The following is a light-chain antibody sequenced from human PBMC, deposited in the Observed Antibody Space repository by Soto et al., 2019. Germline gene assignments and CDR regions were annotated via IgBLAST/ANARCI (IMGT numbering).Light chain of an antibody. CDR1: QSVSSSY. CDR2: VAS. J-gene: IGKJ4*01. CDR3: QQYGSSPLT. Sequence: EIVSTKCPGTLSLTPGERATLSCRASQSVSSSYLAWYQQKPGQAPRLLIYVASSRATGIPDRFSGSGSGTDFTLTISRLEPEDFAVYYCQQYGSSPLTFGGGTKVEIK. V-gene: IGKV3-20*01.